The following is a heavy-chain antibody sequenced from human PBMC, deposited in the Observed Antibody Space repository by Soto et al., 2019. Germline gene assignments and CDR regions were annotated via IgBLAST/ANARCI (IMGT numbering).Heavy chain of an antibody. J-gene: IGHJ1*01. V-gene: IGHV3-30*03. CDR2: ISYEGINK. Sequence: PGGSLTLSCAASGVTFSNYGMHWVRQAPGKGLEWVAAISYEGINKYYADSVKGRFTISRDNSKSTLFLQMNSLRAEDTAVYSCASIAADRPQRGQGTLVTVSS. CDR1: GVTFSNYG. D-gene: IGHD6-13*01. CDR3: ASIAADRPQ.